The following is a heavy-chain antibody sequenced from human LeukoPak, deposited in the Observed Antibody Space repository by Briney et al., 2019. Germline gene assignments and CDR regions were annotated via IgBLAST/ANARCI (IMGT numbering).Heavy chain of an antibody. V-gene: IGHV1-46*01. Sequence: WASVKVSCKASGYTFTSYYMHWVRQAPGQGLEWMGIINPSGGSASYAQKFQGRVTMTRDTSTSTVYMELSSLRSEDTAVYYCARDRVRGSGSYENWFDPWGQGTLVTVSS. CDR1: GYTFTSYY. CDR2: INPSGGSA. D-gene: IGHD3-10*01. CDR3: ARDRVRGSGSYENWFDP. J-gene: IGHJ5*02.